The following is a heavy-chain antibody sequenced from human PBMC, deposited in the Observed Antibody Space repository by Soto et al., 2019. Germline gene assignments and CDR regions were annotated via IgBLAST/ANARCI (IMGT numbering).Heavy chain of an antibody. V-gene: IGHV3-23*01. D-gene: IGHD3-10*01. J-gene: IGHJ5*02. CDR2: ISGSGGST. CDR3: AKDHPLLCFGEPSKNSFDP. Sequence: SLRLSCAASGFTFSSYAMSWVRQAPGKGLEWVSAISGSGGSTYYADSVKGRFTISRDNSKNTLYLQMNSLRAEDTAVYYCAKDHPLLCFGEPSKNSFDPWGKGSLVILSP. CDR1: GFTFSSYA.